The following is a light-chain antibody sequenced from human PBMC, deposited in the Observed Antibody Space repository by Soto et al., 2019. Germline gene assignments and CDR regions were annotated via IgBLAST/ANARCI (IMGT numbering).Light chain of an antibody. V-gene: IGKV1-9*01. J-gene: IGKJ1*01. CDR1: QGISNY. CDR2: AAS. Sequence: DIQLTQSPSFLSASVGDRVTITCRASQGISNYLAWYQQKLGKAPNLLIYAASTLQSGVPSRFSGSGSGTEFTLTISSLQPEDFARYYCQQYNSYSKTVGQGTKVDIK. CDR3: QQYNSYSKT.